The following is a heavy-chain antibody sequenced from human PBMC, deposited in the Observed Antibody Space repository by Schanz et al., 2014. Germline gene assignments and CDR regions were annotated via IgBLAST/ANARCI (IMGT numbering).Heavy chain of an antibody. V-gene: IGHV1-18*01. CDR1: GYIFINSG. CDR2: ISVYTGSP. J-gene: IGHJ5*02. Sequence: QIQLVQSGPEVKKPGATVKVSCKASGYIFINSGISWVRQAPGLGLEGMGWISVYTGSPKYGQKVQGRDTMTADTSTNTAYMELSSLRSDDTAVDDCAKAECDSLTVSESRLDPWGQGTLVTVSS. D-gene: IGHD3-9*01. CDR3: AKAECDSLTVSESRLDP.